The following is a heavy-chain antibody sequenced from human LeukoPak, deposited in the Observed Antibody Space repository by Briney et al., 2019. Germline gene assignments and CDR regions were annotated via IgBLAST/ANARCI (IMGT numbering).Heavy chain of an antibody. CDR1: GFSFSSYG. CDR2: ISGLSGRT. V-gene: IGHV3-23*01. J-gene: IGHJ4*02. D-gene: IGHD3-10*01. CDR3: AKDQSSGFGESPPYYFDY. Sequence: GGTLRLSCATSGFSFSSYGMSWVRQAPGKGLEWVSSISGLSGRTYYADSVKGRFTISRDNSKNTLYLQMNSLRAEDTAVYYCAKDQSSGFGESPPYYFDYWGQGTLVTVSS.